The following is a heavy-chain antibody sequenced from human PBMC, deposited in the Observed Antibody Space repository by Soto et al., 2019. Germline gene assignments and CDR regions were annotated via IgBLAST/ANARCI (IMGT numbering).Heavy chain of an antibody. CDR1: GGTFSSYA. CDR3: ARCPLLEGAWFDP. Sequence: GASVKVSCKASGGTFSSYAISWVRQAPGQGLEWMGGIIPIFGTANYAQKFQGRVTITADESTSTAYMELSSLRSEDTAVYYCARCPLLEGAWFDPWGQGTLVTVSS. J-gene: IGHJ5*02. V-gene: IGHV1-69*13. CDR2: IIPIFGTA.